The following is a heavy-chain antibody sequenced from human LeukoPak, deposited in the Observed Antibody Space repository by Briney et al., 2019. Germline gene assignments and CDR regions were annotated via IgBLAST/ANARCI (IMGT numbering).Heavy chain of an antibody. V-gene: IGHV1-18*01. Sequence: GASVKVSCKASGYTFTSYGISWVRPAPGQGREWMGWISAYNGNTNYAQKLPGRVTMTTDTSTSTAYMELRSLRSDDTAVYYCARDSELPDFWSGYYRSHNWFDPWGQGTLVTVSS. J-gene: IGHJ5*02. CDR1: GYTFTSYG. CDR2: ISAYNGNT. D-gene: IGHD3-3*01. CDR3: ARDSELPDFWSGYYRSHNWFDP.